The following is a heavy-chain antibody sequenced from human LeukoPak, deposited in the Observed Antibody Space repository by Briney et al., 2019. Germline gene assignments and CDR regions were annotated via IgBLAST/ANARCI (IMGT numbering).Heavy chain of an antibody. D-gene: IGHD3-22*01. CDR2: IIPILGIA. Sequence: SVKVSCKASGGTFSSYAISWVRQAPGQGLEWMGRIIPILGIANYAQKFQGRVTITADKSTSTAYMELSSLRSEDTAMYYCARVGKRLSYYDSSGYVDYWGQGTLVTVSS. V-gene: IGHV1-69*04. CDR3: ARVGKRLSYYDSSGYVDY. J-gene: IGHJ4*02. CDR1: GGTFSSYA.